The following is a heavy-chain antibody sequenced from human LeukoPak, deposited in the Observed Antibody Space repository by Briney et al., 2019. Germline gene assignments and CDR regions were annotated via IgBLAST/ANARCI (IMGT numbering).Heavy chain of an antibody. CDR3: TTGDSSSWLDY. V-gene: IGHV3-15*01. D-gene: IGHD6-13*01. Sequence: PGGSLRLSCAASGFTFRNAWMSWVRQAPGKGLEWVGRIKSKTDGGTTDYAAPVKGRFTISRDDSKNTLYLQMNSLKTEDTAVYYCTTGDSSSWLDYWGQGTLVTVSS. J-gene: IGHJ4*02. CDR2: IKSKTDGGTT. CDR1: GFTFRNAW.